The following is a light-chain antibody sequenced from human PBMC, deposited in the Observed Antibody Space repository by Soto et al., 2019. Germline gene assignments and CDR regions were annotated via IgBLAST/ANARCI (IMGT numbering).Light chain of an antibody. Sequence: QSVLTQPPSASGSPGQSVTISCTGTSSDVGGYNYVSWYQQHLDKAPKLIIYEVSKRPSGVPDRFSGSKSGNTASLTVSGLQAEDEADYYCSSYGGYNNVIFGGGTKLTVL. CDR1: SSDVGGYNY. J-gene: IGLJ2*01. CDR3: SSYGGYNNVI. V-gene: IGLV2-8*01. CDR2: EVS.